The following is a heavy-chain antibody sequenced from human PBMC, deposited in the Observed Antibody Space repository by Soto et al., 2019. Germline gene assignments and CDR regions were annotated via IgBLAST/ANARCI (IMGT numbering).Heavy chain of an antibody. J-gene: IGHJ5*02. CDR2: IIPILGIA. Sequence: QVQLVQSGAEVKKPGSSVKVSCKASGGTFSSYTISWVRQAPGQGLEWMGRIIPILGIANYAQKFQGRVTITADKXXSXAXXELSSLRSEDTAVYYCAIPTDYYDSSGLADNLFDPWGQGTLVTVSS. D-gene: IGHD3-22*01. V-gene: IGHV1-69*02. CDR3: AIPTDYYDSSGLADNLFDP. CDR1: GGTFSSYT.